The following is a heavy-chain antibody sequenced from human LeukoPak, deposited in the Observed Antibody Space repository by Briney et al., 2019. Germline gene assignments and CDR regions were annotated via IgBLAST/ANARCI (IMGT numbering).Heavy chain of an antibody. J-gene: IGHJ4*02. V-gene: IGHV3-7*01. D-gene: IGHD6-13*01. CDR2: IKQDGSMK. CDR1: GFTFSNYW. Sequence: GGSLRLSCAASGFTFSNYWMTWVRQAPGKGLEWVANIKQDGSMKYYVDSVKGRFTISRDNAKNSVYLQMNSLRVEDTAVYHCARIGYSSSSLDYWGQGTLVTVSS. CDR3: ARIGYSSSSLDY.